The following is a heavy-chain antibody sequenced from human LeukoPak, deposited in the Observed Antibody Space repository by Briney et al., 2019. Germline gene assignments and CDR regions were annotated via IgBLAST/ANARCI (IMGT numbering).Heavy chain of an antibody. V-gene: IGHV4-59*01. CDR3: ARSRDDYNPWDY. CDR1: GVSFSSYY. Sequence: AETLSLTCTVSGVSFSSYYWSWIRQAPGKGLEWIGYICYSGCTTYNPSLKRRVPILVDTSKNQYSLKLSSVTAADTAVYYCARSRDDYNPWDYWGQGTLVTVAT. J-gene: IGHJ4*02. CDR2: ICYSGCT. D-gene: IGHD5-24*01.